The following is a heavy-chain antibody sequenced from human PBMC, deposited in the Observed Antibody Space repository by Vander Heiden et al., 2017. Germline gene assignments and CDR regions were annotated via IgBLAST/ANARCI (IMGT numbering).Heavy chain of an antibody. CDR1: RFPFRSYG. CDR2: SWYHGSRE. D-gene: IGHD3-22*01. Sequence: QVQLAESGGGVVQPGRSLRLSCAAPRFPFRSYGMHWVRQTPGKGLEWVAVSWYHGSREDYVDSVRSRFTVSRDQSKKMVYLQMDSLRAEDTAVYYCARDADTSSHYSLLDYWGQGTLVTVSS. CDR3: ARDADTSSHYSLLDY. V-gene: IGHV3-33*01. J-gene: IGHJ4*02.